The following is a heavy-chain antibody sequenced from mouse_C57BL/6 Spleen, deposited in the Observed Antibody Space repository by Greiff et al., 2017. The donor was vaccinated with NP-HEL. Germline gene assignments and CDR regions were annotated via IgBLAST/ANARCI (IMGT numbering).Heavy chain of an antibody. CDR1: GFTFTDYY. D-gene: IGHD1-1*01. J-gene: IGHJ3*01. CDR2: IRNKANGYTT. Sequence: EVQGVESGGGLVQPGGSLSLSCAASGFTFTDYYMSWVRQPPGKALEWLGFIRNKANGYTTEYSASVKGRFTISRDNSQSILYLQMNALRAEDSATYYCARSHYYGSSPWFAYWGQGTLVTVSA. CDR3: ARSHYYGSSPWFAY. V-gene: IGHV7-3*01.